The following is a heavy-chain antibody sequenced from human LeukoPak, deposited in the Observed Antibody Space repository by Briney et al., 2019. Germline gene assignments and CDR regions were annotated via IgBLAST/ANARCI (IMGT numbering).Heavy chain of an antibody. Sequence: GGSLRLSCAASGFTLSDYYMSWVRQAPGKGMEWVSYISISFSTIYYAHSVKRRSTISSDNSKNSLYLQINSLRAEDTAVYYCAREAGDSGDSSYYFDYWGQGTLVTVSS. J-gene: IGHJ4*02. D-gene: IGHD7-27*01. V-gene: IGHV3-11*04. CDR2: ISISFSTI. CDR1: GFTLSDYY. CDR3: AREAGDSGDSSYYFDY.